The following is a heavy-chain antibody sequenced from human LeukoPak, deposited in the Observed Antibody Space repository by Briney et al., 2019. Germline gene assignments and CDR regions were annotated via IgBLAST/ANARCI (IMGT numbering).Heavy chain of an antibody. CDR3: ARVRYRLAETYIDY. Sequence: ASVKVSCKASGYIFTGYYMHWVRRARGQGLEWMGWINPNSGDTKYAQKFQGRVTMTRDTSISTAYMELSRLRSDDTAVYYCARVRYRLAETYIDYWGQGALVTVSS. CDR2: INPNSGDT. J-gene: IGHJ4*02. D-gene: IGHD3-16*01. CDR1: GYIFTGYY. V-gene: IGHV1-2*02.